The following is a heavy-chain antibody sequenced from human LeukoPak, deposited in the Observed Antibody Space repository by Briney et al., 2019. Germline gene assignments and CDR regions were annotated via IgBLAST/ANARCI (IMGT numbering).Heavy chain of an antibody. V-gene: IGHV3-7*03. D-gene: IGHD3-16*02. J-gene: IGHJ4*02. Sequence: GGSLRLSCEASGFSMSVYWMSWVRQAPGKGLEWVGNIKQDGSERNYVDSVKGRFTISRDNAKKSLYLQMNSLRAEDTAVYYCAKDPDYDYVWGSYRPVFDYWGQGTLVTVSS. CDR1: GFSMSVYW. CDR2: IKQDGSER. CDR3: AKDPDYDYVWGSYRPVFDY.